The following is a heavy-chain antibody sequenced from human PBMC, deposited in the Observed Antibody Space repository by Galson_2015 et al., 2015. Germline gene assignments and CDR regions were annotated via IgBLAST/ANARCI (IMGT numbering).Heavy chain of an antibody. CDR2: INSDGSGT. J-gene: IGHJ4*02. D-gene: IGHD1-1*01. CDR3: VRGWKTDPTFDY. Sequence: SLRLSCAASGFTFSSYWMYWVRQGPGKGLEWVSRINSDGSGTGYADSVKGRYTISRDNAKNTLYLQMNSLRAEDTAVYYCVRGWKTDPTFDYWGQGNLVTVSS. CDR1: GFTFSSYW. V-gene: IGHV3-74*01.